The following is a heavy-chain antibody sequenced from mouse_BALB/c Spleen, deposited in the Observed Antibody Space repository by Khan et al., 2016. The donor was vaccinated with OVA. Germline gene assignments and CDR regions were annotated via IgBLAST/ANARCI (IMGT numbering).Heavy chain of an antibody. Sequence: EVKLLESGPGLVKPSQSLSLTCTVTGYPITSGYAWNWIRQFPGNKLEWMGYISYSGGTSYNPSLKSRISITRDTSKNQFFLQLNSVTTEDTATYYCARGNYYGYYFDYWGQGTTLTVSS. J-gene: IGHJ2*01. V-gene: IGHV3-2*02. D-gene: IGHD1-1*01. CDR1: GYPITSGYA. CDR2: ISYSGGT. CDR3: ARGNYYGYYFDY.